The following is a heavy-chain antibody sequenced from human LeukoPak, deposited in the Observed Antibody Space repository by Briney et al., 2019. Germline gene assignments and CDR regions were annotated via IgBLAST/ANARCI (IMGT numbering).Heavy chain of an antibody. J-gene: IGHJ4*02. Sequence: SETLSLTCAVYGGSFSGYYWSWIRQPAGKGLEWIGRIYTSGSTNYNPSLKSRVTISVDTSKNQFSLKLSSVTAADTAVYYCARGTPDYYGSGSDDYWGQGTLVTVSS. CDR3: ARGTPDYYGSGSDDY. CDR1: GGSFSGYY. D-gene: IGHD3-10*01. V-gene: IGHV4-59*10. CDR2: IYTSGST.